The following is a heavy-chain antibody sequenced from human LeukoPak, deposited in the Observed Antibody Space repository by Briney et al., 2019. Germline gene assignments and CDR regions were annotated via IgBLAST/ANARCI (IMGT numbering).Heavy chain of an antibody. CDR1: GGSINSYY. D-gene: IGHD3-10*01. CDR2: IYASGST. V-gene: IGHV4-4*07. Sequence: PSETLSLTCTVSGGSINSYYWSWLRQPAERGLEWIGRIYASGSTTYNPSLRSRVAISMDTSKNQFSLRLTSVTAADTAVYYCTKSDGYGLIRICGRGTMVTVSS. J-gene: IGHJ3*02. CDR3: TKSDGYGLIRI.